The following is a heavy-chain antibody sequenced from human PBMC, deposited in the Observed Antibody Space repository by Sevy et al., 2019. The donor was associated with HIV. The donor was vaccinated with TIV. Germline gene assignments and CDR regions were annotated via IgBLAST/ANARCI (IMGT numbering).Heavy chain of an antibody. CDR2: ISGSGGST. CDR3: AKDDEYYDFWSGYYKGYYYYGMDV. CDR1: GFTFSSYA. V-gene: IGHV3-23*01. D-gene: IGHD3-3*01. J-gene: IGHJ6*02. Sequence: GGSLRLSCAASGFTFSSYAMSWVRQAPGKGLEWVSAISGSGGSTYYADSVKGRFTISRDNSKNTLYLQMNSLRAEDTAVYYCAKDDEYYDFWSGYYKGYYYYGMDVWGQRTTVTVSS.